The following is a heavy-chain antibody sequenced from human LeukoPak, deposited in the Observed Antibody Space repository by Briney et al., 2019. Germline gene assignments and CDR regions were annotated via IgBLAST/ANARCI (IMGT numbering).Heavy chain of an antibody. CDR1: GGTFSSYA. J-gene: IGHJ4*02. CDR3: AIHSSGWYGPLDY. V-gene: IGHV1-2*04. D-gene: IGHD6-19*01. Sequence: ASVKVSCKASGGTFSSYAISWVRQAPGQGLEWMGGINPNSGGTNYAQKFQGWVTMTRDTSISTAYMELSRLRSDDTAVYYCAIHSSGWYGPLDYWGQGTLVTVSS. CDR2: INPNSGGT.